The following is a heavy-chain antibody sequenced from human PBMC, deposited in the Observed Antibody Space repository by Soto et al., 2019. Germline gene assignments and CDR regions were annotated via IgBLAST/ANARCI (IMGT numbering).Heavy chain of an antibody. CDR1: GYSITSYW. CDR2: IYPGDSDT. D-gene: IGHD5-12*01. J-gene: IGHJ5*02. Sequence: PGESLKISCKGSGYSITSYWIGWVRQMPGKGLEWMGIIYPGDSDTRYSPSFQGQVTISADKAISTAYLQWSSLKASDTAMYYCARRGPRGIVATIPRGYNWFDPWGQGTLVTVSS. V-gene: IGHV5-51*01. CDR3: ARRGPRGIVATIPRGYNWFDP.